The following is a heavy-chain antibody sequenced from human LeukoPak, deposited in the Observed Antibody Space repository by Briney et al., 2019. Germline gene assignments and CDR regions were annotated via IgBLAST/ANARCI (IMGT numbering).Heavy chain of an antibody. V-gene: IGHV3-33*01. CDR2: IWYAGTNK. CDR3: ARVSESGNSDY. D-gene: IGHD4-23*01. Sequence: PGGSLRLSCAASGFSFTSYGMHWVRQAPGKGLEWVAVIWYAGTNKYYADSVRGRFTISRDTSNNMLYLQMNSLRAEDTAVYYCARVSESGNSDYWGQGTLVTVSS. J-gene: IGHJ4*02. CDR1: GFSFTSYG.